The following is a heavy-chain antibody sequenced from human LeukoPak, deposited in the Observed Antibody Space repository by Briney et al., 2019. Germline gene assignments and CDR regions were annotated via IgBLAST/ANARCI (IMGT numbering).Heavy chain of an antibody. J-gene: IGHJ4*02. Sequence: ASVKVSCKTSGYTFTGYYIHWVRQAPGQGLEWMGWINPNSGGTNYVQKFQGRVTMTRDTSISTAYMELSRLRSDDTAVYYCARGLPYSSSFNFDYWGQGTLVTVSS. CDR3: ARGLPYSSSFNFDY. V-gene: IGHV1-2*02. CDR2: INPNSGGT. D-gene: IGHD6-6*01. CDR1: GYTFTGYY.